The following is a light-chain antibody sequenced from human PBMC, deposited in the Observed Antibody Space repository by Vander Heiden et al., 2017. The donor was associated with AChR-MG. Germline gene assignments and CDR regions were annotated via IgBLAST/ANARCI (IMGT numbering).Light chain of an antibody. CDR2: AAS. Sequence: DIQMTQSPSSLSASVGDRVTITCRASQGIRNYLAWYQQKPGKVPKLLIYAASTLQSGVPSRFSGSGSETDFTLTISSLQPEDVATYYCQKDNSAPWTFGQGTKVEIK. J-gene: IGKJ1*01. CDR3: QKDNSAPWT. CDR1: QGIRNY. V-gene: IGKV1-27*01.